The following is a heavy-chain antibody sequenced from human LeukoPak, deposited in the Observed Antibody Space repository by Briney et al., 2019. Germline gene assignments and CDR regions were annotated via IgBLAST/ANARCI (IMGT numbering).Heavy chain of an antibody. CDR1: GFTFSRSA. Sequence: PGGSLRLSCAASGFTFSRSAIHWVRQASGKGLEWVGRIRSKPKNYATAYAASVKGRFTISRDDSKNTAYLQMNSLKTEDTAVYYCTRHGDQDYWGQGTLVTVSS. D-gene: IGHD7-27*01. CDR2: IRSKPKNYAT. J-gene: IGHJ4*02. V-gene: IGHV3-73*01. CDR3: TRHGDQDY.